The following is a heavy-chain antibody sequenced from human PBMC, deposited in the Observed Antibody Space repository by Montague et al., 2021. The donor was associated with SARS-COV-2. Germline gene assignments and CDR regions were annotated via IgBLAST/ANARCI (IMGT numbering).Heavy chain of an antibody. Sequence: SETLSLTCTVSGGSISRYSWTWIRQPPGKGLEWIGYIYNSGRTNYKPSXXSRVTISVDTSKNRFSLKLSSVAAADTAVYYCARVGRGSSWYEVAFDIWGQGTMVTVSS. CDR2: IYNSGRT. J-gene: IGHJ3*02. CDR3: ARVGRGSSWYEVAFDI. D-gene: IGHD6-13*01. V-gene: IGHV4-59*01. CDR1: GGSISRYS.